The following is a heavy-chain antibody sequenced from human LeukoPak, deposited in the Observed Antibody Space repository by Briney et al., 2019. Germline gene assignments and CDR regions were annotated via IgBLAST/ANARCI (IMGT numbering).Heavy chain of an antibody. D-gene: IGHD2-15*01. Sequence: SETLSLTCTVSGGSISSSSYYWGWIRQPPGKGLEWIGSIYYSGSTYYNPSLKSRVTISVDTSKNQFSLKLSSVTAADTAVYYCARGKGYCSGGSCYFLPFDCWGQGTLVTVSS. CDR1: GGSISSSSYY. CDR2: IYYSGST. CDR3: ARGKGYCSGGSCYFLPFDC. V-gene: IGHV4-39*07. J-gene: IGHJ4*02.